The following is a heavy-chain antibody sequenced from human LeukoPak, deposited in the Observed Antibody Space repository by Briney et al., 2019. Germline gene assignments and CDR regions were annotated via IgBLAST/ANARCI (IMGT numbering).Heavy chain of an antibody. CDR3: ARATPTYYDFWSFPHYYYYYMDV. J-gene: IGHJ6*03. V-gene: IGHV3-21*01. D-gene: IGHD3-3*01. Sequence: PGGSLRLSCAPPGFTFSSYSMNWVREAPGKALEWVSSISSSSSYIYYADSVKGRLTISRDNAKNSLYLQMNSLRAEDTAVYYCARATPTYYDFWSFPHYYYYYMDVWGKGTTVTVSS. CDR1: GFTFSSYS. CDR2: ISSSSSYI.